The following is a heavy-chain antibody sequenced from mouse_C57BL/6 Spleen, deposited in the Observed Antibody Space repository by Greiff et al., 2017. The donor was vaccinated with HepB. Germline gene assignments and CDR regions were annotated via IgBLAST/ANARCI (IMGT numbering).Heavy chain of an antibody. CDR1: GYSITSGYY. CDR3: ARDGSSGYIAY. CDR2: ISYDGSN. V-gene: IGHV3-6*01. D-gene: IGHD3-2*02. Sequence: EVKLQESGPGLVKPSQSLSLTCSVTGYSITSGYYWNWIRQFPGNKLEWMGYISYDGSNNYNPSLKNRISITRDTSKNQFFLKLNSVTTEDTATYYCARDGSSGYIAYWGQGTLVTVSA. J-gene: IGHJ3*01.